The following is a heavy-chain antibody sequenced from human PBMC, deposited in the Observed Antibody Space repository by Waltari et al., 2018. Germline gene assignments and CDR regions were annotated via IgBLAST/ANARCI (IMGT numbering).Heavy chain of an antibody. D-gene: IGHD3-10*01. V-gene: IGHV4-38-2*02. Sequence: QVQLQESGPGLVKPSETLSLTCAVSGYSISSGYYWGWIRQPPGKGLEWIGSIYHSGRTCYNPSLKSRVTIAVDTSKNQFSLKLSSVTAADTAVYYCARESGTMVQGVIQNAFDIWGQGTMVTVSS. CDR1: GYSISSGYY. CDR3: ARESGTMVQGVIQNAFDI. CDR2: IYHSGRT. J-gene: IGHJ3*02.